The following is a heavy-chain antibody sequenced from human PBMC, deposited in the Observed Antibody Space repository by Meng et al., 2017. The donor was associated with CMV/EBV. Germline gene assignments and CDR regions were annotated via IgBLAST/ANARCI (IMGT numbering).Heavy chain of an antibody. J-gene: IGHJ6*02. D-gene: IGHD6-13*01. CDR1: GFTFSSYG. Sequence: GGSLRLSCAASGFTFSSYGMHWVRQAPGKGLEWVAVIWYDGSNKYYADSVKCRFTISRDNSKNTLYLQMNSLRAEDTAVYYCAKDQQLVPYYYYYGMDVWGQGTTVTVSS. V-gene: IGHV3-33*06. CDR2: IWYDGSNK. CDR3: AKDQQLVPYYYYYGMDV.